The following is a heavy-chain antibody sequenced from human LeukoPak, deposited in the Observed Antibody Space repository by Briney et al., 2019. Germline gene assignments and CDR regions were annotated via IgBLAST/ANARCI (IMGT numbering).Heavy chain of an antibody. J-gene: IGHJ4*02. D-gene: IGHD3-3*01. CDR1: GGSISSSSYY. CDR2: IYYSGST. CDR3: ARTGPSILEWLYYFDY. Sequence: SETLSLTCTVSGGSISSSSYYWGWIRQSPGKGLEWIGSIYYSGSTYYNPSLKRRVTISVDTSKNQFSLKLSSVTAADTAVYYCARTGPSILEWLYYFDYWGQGTLVTVSS. V-gene: IGHV4-39*01.